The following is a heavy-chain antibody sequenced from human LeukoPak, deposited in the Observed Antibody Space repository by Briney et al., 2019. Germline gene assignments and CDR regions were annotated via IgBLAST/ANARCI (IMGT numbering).Heavy chain of an antibody. Sequence: GESPKISCRGSGYIFTTYWITWVRQMPGKGLEWMGRIDPSDSYTNYSPSFQGHVTISADKSIITAYLQWSSLKASDTAMYYCARSRGSGWYDYWGQGTLVAVSS. CDR2: IDPSDSYT. J-gene: IGHJ4*02. CDR1: GYIFTTYW. CDR3: ARSRGSGWYDY. D-gene: IGHD6-19*01. V-gene: IGHV5-10-1*01.